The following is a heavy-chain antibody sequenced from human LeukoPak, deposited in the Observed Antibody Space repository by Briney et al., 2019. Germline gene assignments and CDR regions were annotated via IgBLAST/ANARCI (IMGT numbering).Heavy chain of an antibody. Sequence: GGSLRLSCAASGFTFSSYGMNWVRQAPGKGLEWVSYISSSSNIINYAASVKGRFTISRDNALNSLYLQMNSLRAEDTAIYYCARSIPYGTTWYGRSDYWGQGTLVTVSS. CDR2: ISSSSNII. CDR1: GFTFSSYG. J-gene: IGHJ4*02. CDR3: ARSIPYGTTWYGRSDY. V-gene: IGHV3-48*04. D-gene: IGHD6-13*01.